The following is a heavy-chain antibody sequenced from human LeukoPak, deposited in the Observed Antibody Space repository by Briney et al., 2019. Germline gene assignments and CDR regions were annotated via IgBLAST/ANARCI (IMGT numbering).Heavy chain of an antibody. V-gene: IGHV4-4*02. CDR3: GKTDIYFNPIDY. Sequence: SETLSLTCAVSGVSISSSEWWIWLRQPPGQGLEWIGEIHRAGRTRYNPSLKSRVTISMDYSKNQFSLKLTSVTAADTAIYYCGKTDIYFNPIDYWGPGSLVTVSS. CDR2: IHRAGRT. D-gene: IGHD3-9*01. J-gene: IGHJ4*02. CDR1: GVSISSSEW.